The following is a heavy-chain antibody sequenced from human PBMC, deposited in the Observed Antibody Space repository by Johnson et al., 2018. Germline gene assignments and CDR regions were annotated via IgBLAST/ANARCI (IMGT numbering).Heavy chain of an antibody. CDR2: ISYDGSNK. Sequence: VQLLESGGGVVQPGRSLRLSCAASGFTFSTYGMHWVRQAPGKGLEWVAVISYDGSNKYYADSVKGRFTISRDNSKNTLYLQRNSLRAEDTAVYYCGKDGGRYCSGGSCYSGYYYYMDVWGKGTTVTVSS. CDR1: GFTFSTYG. CDR3: GKDGGRYCSGGSCYSGYYYYMDV. V-gene: IGHV3-30*18. J-gene: IGHJ6*03. D-gene: IGHD2-15*01.